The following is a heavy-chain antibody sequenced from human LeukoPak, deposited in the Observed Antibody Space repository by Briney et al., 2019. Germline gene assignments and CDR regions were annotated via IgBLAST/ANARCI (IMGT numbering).Heavy chain of an antibody. D-gene: IGHD5-24*01. Sequence: PGGSLRLSCAASGFTFSGSAMHWVRQASGKGLEWVGRIRSKANSYATAYAASVKGRFTISRDDSKNTAYLQMNSLKTEDTAVYYCASTTGWLQLPYWGQGTLVTVSS. CDR1: GFTFSGSA. J-gene: IGHJ4*02. CDR3: ASTTGWLQLPY. CDR2: IRSKANSYAT. V-gene: IGHV3-73*01.